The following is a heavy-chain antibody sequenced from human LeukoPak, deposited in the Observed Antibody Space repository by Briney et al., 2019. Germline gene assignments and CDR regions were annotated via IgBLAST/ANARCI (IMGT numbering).Heavy chain of an antibody. J-gene: IGHJ4*02. CDR3: AKVWELLQRDGDY. CDR2: IYSDGST. Sequence: GGSLRLSCVASGFTVSANCMSWVRQAPGKGLEWASLIYSDGSTYYSDSVKGRFTISRDNSKNTLYLQMNSLRAEDTAVYYCAKVWELLQRDGDYWGQGTLVTVSS. V-gene: IGHV3-53*01. D-gene: IGHD1-26*01. CDR1: GFTVSANC.